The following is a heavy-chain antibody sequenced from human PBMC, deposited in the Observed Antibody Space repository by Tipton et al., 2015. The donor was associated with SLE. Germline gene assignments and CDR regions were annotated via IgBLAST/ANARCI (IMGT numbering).Heavy chain of an antibody. V-gene: IGHV4-4*02. CDR2: IFNSGRT. D-gene: IGHD2-15*01. J-gene: IGHJ6*02. CDR3: ARDELVVLSSARWSYYYGMDV. Sequence: TLSLTCAVSGASIGRSNWWSWVRQSPGKGLEWIGEIFNSGRTRYNPSLQSRATLSLDTSNRFSLRLTSVTAADTGTYYCARDELVVLSSARWSYYYGMDVWGQGTTVTVSS. CDR1: GASIGRSNW.